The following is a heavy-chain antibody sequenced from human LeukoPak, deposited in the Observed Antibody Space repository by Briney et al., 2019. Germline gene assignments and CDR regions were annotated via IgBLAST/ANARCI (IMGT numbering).Heavy chain of an antibody. CDR3: ARDGPRAAAGYNWFDP. J-gene: IGHJ5*02. D-gene: IGHD6-13*01. CDR1: GGSISSYY. Sequence: ASETLSLTCTVYGGSISSYYWSWIRQPPGKGLEWIGYIYYSGSTNYNPSLKSRVTISVDTSKNQFSLKLSSVTAADTAVYYCARDGPRAAAGYNWFDPWGQGTLVTVSS. CDR2: IYYSGST. V-gene: IGHV4-59*01.